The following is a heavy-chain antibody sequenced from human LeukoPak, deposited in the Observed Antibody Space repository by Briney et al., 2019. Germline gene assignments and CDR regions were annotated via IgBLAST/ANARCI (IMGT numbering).Heavy chain of an antibody. CDR1: GYTFTSYA. CDR3: ARDSYRGIAAAGTPDY. V-gene: IGHV7-4-1*02. D-gene: IGHD6-13*01. Sequence: ASVKVSCKASGYTFTSYAMNWVRQAPGQGLEWMGWINTNTGNPTYAQGFTGRFVFSLDTSVSTAYLQISSLKAEDTAVYYCARDSYRGIAAAGTPDYWGQGTLVTVSS. CDR2: INTNTGNP. J-gene: IGHJ4*02.